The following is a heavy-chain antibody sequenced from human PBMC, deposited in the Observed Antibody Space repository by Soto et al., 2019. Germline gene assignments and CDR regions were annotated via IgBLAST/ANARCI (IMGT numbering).Heavy chain of an antibody. CDR1: GGSFSGYY. CDR2: INHSGST. D-gene: IGHD1-26*01. J-gene: IGHJ4*02. Sequence: SETLSLTCAVYGGSFSGYYWSWIRQPPGKGLEWIGEINHSGSTNYNPSLKSRVTISVDTSKNQFSLKLSSVTAADTAVYYCASGWYGARTAYWGQGTLVTVSS. CDR3: ASGWYGARTAY. V-gene: IGHV4-34*01.